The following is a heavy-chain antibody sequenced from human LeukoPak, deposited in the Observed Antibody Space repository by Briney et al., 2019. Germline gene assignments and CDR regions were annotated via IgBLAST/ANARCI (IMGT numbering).Heavy chain of an antibody. V-gene: IGHV3-7*01. D-gene: IGHD5-18*01. CDR2: IKEDGSDK. CDR1: GFIFSSYW. CDR3: ARDAAYGYDRFDS. Sequence: GGSLRLSCAASGFIFSSYWMAWVRQAPGKGLEWVANIKEDGSDKNYVDSVKGRFTISRDNAKNSLSLQMNSLRAEDTAVYYCARDAAYGYDRFDSWGQGTQVTVSS. J-gene: IGHJ4*02.